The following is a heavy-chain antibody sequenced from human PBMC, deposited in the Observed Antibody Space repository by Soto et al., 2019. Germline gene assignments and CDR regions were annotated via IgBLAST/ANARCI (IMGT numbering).Heavy chain of an antibody. CDR3: ARVGRYSSSWYVAFDI. J-gene: IGHJ3*02. Sequence: QVQLQESGPGLVKPSGTLSLTCAVSSGSISSSNWWSWVRQPPGKGLEWIGEIYHRGSTNYNPSLKSRVTISVDKSKTQFSLKLSSVTAADTAVYYCARVGRYSSSWYVAFDIWGQGTMVTVSS. V-gene: IGHV4-4*02. CDR1: SGSISSSNW. CDR2: IYHRGST. D-gene: IGHD6-13*01.